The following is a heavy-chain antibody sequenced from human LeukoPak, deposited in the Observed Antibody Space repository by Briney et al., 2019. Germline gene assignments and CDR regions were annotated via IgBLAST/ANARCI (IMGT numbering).Heavy chain of an antibody. Sequence: PSETLSLTCTVSGGSISSYYWSWIRQPPGKGLEGIGYIYYSGSTNYNPSLKSRVNISVDTSKNPFSLKLSSVTAADTAVYYCARGEYRYCSSPSCRAGWFDPWGQGTLVTVSS. CDR3: ARGEYRYCSSPSCRAGWFDP. D-gene: IGHD2-2*01. CDR2: IYYSGST. V-gene: IGHV4-59*01. CDR1: GGSISSYY. J-gene: IGHJ5*02.